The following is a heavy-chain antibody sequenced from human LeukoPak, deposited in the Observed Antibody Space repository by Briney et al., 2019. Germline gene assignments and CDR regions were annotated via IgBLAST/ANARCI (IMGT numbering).Heavy chain of an antibody. D-gene: IGHD7-27*01. J-gene: IGHJ3*02. Sequence: PSETLSLTCTISGGSITNRNWRSWVRQPPGKGLEWIGEIYHTGITKYGPSLKSRVTISVDKSKNQFSLNVTSVTAADTAIYYCARVFELGMNAVDIWGQGTMVTVSS. CDR1: GGSITNRNW. CDR2: IYHTGIT. V-gene: IGHV4-4*02. CDR3: ARVFELGMNAVDI.